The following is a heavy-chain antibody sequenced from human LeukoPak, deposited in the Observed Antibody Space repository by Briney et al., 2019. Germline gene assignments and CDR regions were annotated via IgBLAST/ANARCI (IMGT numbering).Heavy chain of an antibody. CDR3: AREFQLLSFYYYYYMDV. D-gene: IGHD2-2*01. V-gene: IGHV3-48*01. J-gene: IGHJ6*03. CDR1: GFTFSSYS. CDR2: ISSSSSTI. Sequence: GGSLRLSCAASGFTFSSYSMNSVRQAPGKGLEWVSYISSSSSTIYYADSVKGRFTISRDNAKNSLHLQMNSLRAEDTAVYYCAREFQLLSFYYYYYMDVWGKGTTVTVSS.